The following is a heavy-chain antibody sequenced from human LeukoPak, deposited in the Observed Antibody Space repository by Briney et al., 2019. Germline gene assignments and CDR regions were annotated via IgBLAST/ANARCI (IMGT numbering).Heavy chain of an antibody. CDR1: GYTFTGYY. V-gene: IGHV1-2*04. CDR2: INPNSGGT. CDR3: ARVSNFGDPPWFDP. J-gene: IGHJ5*02. Sequence: ASVKLSCKASGYTFTGYYMHWVRQAPGQGLEWMGWINPNSGGTNYAQKFQGWVTMTRDTSISTAYMELSRLRSDDTAVYYCARVSNFGDPPWFDPWGQGTLVTVSS. D-gene: IGHD4-17*01.